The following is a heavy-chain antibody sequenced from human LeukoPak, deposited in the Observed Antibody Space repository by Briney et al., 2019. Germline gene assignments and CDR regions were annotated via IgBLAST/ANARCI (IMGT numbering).Heavy chain of an antibody. CDR3: AMLTSSTTSYGMDV. D-gene: IGHD2-2*01. CDR1: GGSISSYY. Sequence: SETLSLTCTVSGGSISSYYWSWIRQPPGKGLEWIGYIYYSGSTNYNPSLNSRVTISVDTSKNQFSLKLSSVTAADTAVYYCAMLTSSTTSYGMDVWGQGTTVTVSS. V-gene: IGHV4-59*12. J-gene: IGHJ6*02. CDR2: IYYSGST.